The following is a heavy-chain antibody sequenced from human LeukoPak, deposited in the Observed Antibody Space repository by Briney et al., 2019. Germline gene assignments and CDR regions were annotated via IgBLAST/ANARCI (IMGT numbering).Heavy chain of an antibody. V-gene: IGHV1-18*01. CDR1: GYAFTSYG. CDR3: AVDCSSTSCYLWFDP. Sequence: ASVKVSCKASGYAFTSYGISWVRQAPGQGLEWMGWISAYNGNTNYAQKLQGRVTMTTDTSTSTAYMELRSLRSDDTAVYYCAVDCSSTSCYLWFDPWGQGTLVTVSS. J-gene: IGHJ5*02. D-gene: IGHD2-2*01. CDR2: ISAYNGNT.